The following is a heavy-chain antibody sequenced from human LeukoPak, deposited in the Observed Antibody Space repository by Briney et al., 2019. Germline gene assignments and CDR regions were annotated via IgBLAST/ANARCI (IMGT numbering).Heavy chain of an antibody. CDR1: GYSFTSYW. J-gene: IGHJ4*02. Sequence: PGESLKISCKGSGYSFTSYWIGWGRQMPGKGLEWMGIIYPGDSDTRYSPSFQGQVTISADKSISTAYLQWSSLKASDTAMYYCARHVGGGYYDSSGYYDLDYWGQGTLVTVSS. V-gene: IGHV5-51*01. D-gene: IGHD3-22*01. CDR3: ARHVGGGYYDSSGYYDLDY. CDR2: IYPGDSDT.